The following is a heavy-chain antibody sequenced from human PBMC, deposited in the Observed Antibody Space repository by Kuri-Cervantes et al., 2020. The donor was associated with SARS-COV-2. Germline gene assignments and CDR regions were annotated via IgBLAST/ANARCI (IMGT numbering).Heavy chain of an antibody. CDR1: GFSFSSYE. J-gene: IGHJ4*02. D-gene: IGHD2-21*01. CDR3: ARELLLDY. CDR2: ISDSGSTI. V-gene: IGHV3-48*03. Sequence: GGSLGLSCAASGFSFSSYEMHWVSQAQGKGPGWVSYISDSGSTIYFADSVKGLLPISRDNAKNSLYLQMNSLRAEDTAVYYCARELLLDYWGQGALVTVSS.